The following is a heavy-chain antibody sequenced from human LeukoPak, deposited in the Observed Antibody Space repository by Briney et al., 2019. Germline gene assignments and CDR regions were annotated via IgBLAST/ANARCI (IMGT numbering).Heavy chain of an antibody. CDR2: ISGSGGST. V-gene: IGHV3-23*01. CDR3: AKFYDILTGPPFDY. J-gene: IGHJ4*02. Sequence: PGGSLRLSCAASGFTFSSYAMSWVRQAPGKGLEWVSAISGSGGSTYYADSVKGRFTISRDDSKNTLYLQMNSLRAEDTAVYYCAKFYDILTGPPFDYWGQGTLVTVSS. D-gene: IGHD3-9*01. CDR1: GFTFSSYA.